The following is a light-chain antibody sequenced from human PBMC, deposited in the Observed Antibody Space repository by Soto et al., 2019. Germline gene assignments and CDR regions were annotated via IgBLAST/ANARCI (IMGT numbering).Light chain of an antibody. CDR2: GAS. CDR3: QQYGTSPWT. Sequence: EIVLTQSPGTLSLSPGERATLSCRASQNVASSYLAWFQQKPGQTPRLLIYGASSRATGIPDRFSGSGSGTDFTLTIRRLEPEDFAVYYCQQYGTSPWTFGQGTRWIS. CDR1: QNVASSY. J-gene: IGKJ1*01. V-gene: IGKV3-20*01.